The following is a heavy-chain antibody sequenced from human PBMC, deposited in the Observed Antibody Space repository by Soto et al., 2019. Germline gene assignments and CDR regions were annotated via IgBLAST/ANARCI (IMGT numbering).Heavy chain of an antibody. CDR2: MYYSGST. J-gene: IGHJ6*03. Sequence: QVQLQESGPGLVKASETLSLSCSVSGGSISGHYWSWVRQTPGKGLEWIGYMYYSGSTNYNPSLKSRVTISVDTSQCHFSLRLTSVSAADTAVYFCARGSYYDLICNYYYMDVWGKGTTVTVSS. V-gene: IGHV4-59*08. CDR3: ARGSYYDLICNYYYMDV. CDR1: GGSISGHY. D-gene: IGHD3-16*01.